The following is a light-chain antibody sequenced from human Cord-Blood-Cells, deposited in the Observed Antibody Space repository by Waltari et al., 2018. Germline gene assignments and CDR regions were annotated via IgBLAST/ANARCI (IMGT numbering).Light chain of an antibody. Sequence: EIVLTQSPATLSLSPGERVTLSCRASQSVSSYVAWYQQKPGQAPRLLIYDASNRATGIPARFSGSGSGTDFTLTISSLGPEDFAVYYCQQRSNWITFGQGTRLEIK. CDR3: QQRSNWIT. CDR1: QSVSSY. J-gene: IGKJ5*01. CDR2: DAS. V-gene: IGKV3-11*01.